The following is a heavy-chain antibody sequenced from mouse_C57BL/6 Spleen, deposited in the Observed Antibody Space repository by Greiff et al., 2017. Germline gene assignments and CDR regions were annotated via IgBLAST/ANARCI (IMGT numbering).Heavy chain of an antibody. CDR3: ASPYDGSPYWYFDV. J-gene: IGHJ1*03. Sequence: QVQLKQPGAGLVKPGASVKMSCTASGYTFTSYWITWVKQRPGQGLEWLGDIYPGSGSTNYNEKFKSKATLTVDTSSSTAYMQLSSLTSEDSAVYYCASPYDGSPYWYFDVWGTGTTVTVSS. D-gene: IGHD2-3*01. CDR1: GYTFTSYW. CDR2: IYPGSGST. V-gene: IGHV1-55*01.